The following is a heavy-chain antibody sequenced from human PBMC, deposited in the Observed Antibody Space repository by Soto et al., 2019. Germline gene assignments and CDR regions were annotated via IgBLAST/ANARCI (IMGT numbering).Heavy chain of an antibody. Sequence: EVQLVESGGGLVQPGGSLRLSCAASGFTFSSYSMNWVRQAPGKGLEWVSYISSSSTTIYYADSVEGRFTISRDNAKNSLYLQMHSLRAEDMAVYYCAREDHGSGSYSDYYYGMDVWGQGTTVTVSS. V-gene: IGHV3-48*01. CDR1: GFTFSSYS. CDR3: AREDHGSGSYSDYYYGMDV. D-gene: IGHD3-10*01. CDR2: ISSSSTTI. J-gene: IGHJ6*02.